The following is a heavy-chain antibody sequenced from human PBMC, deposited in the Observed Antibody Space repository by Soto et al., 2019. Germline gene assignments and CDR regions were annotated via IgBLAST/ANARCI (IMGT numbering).Heavy chain of an antibody. Sequence: GGSLRLSCAASGFTFSSYSMNWVRQAPGKGLEWVSSISSSSSYIYYADSVKGRFTISRDNAKNSLYLQMNSLRAEDTAVYYCARDIVVVPAAIHWFDPWGQGTLVTVSS. J-gene: IGHJ5*02. CDR1: GFTFSSYS. CDR2: ISSSSSYI. V-gene: IGHV3-21*01. D-gene: IGHD2-2*01. CDR3: ARDIVVVPAAIHWFDP.